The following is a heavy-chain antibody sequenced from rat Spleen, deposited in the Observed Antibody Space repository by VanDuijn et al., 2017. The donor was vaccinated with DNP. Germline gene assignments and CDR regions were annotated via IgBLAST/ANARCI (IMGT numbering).Heavy chain of an antibody. CDR3: ARGGRSYFDY. J-gene: IGHJ2*01. Sequence: EVQLVESGGGLVQPGRSLKLSCAASGFTFSDYAMAWVRQAPTKGLEWVATISYDGSRSYYRDSVKGRFTISRDNAKSTLFLQMNSLRSEDTATYYCARGGRSYFDYWGQGVMVTVSS. V-gene: IGHV5-17*01. D-gene: IGHD1-11*01. CDR1: GFTFSDYA. CDR2: ISYDGSRS.